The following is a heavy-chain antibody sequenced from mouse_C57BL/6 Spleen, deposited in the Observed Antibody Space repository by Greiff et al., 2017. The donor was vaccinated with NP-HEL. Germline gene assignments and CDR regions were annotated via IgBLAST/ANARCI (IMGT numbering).Heavy chain of an antibody. CDR2: IYPGDGDT. CDR3: ARSGGSRGDYYAMDY. CDR1: GYAFSSYW. J-gene: IGHJ4*01. V-gene: IGHV1-80*01. D-gene: IGHD1-1*01. Sequence: LVESGAELVKPGASVKISCKASGYAFSSYWMNWVKQRPGKGLEWIGQIYPGDGDTNYNGKFKGKATLTADKSSSTAYMQLSSLTSEDSAVYFCARSGGSRGDYYAMDYWGQGTSVTVSS.